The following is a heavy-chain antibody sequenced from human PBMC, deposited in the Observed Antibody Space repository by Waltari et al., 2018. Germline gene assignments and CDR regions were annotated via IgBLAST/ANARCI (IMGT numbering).Heavy chain of an antibody. Sequence: QVQLQQWGAGLLKPSETLSLTCAVYGGSFSGYYWSWIRQPPGKGLGWIGEINQSGSTNDNPSLKSRVTISVDTSKNQFSLKLSSVTAADTAVYYCARGRAVAGSSVFDPWGQGTLVTVSS. CDR3: ARGRAVAGSSVFDP. J-gene: IGHJ5*02. CDR2: INQSGST. CDR1: GGSFSGYY. D-gene: IGHD6-19*01. V-gene: IGHV4-34*01.